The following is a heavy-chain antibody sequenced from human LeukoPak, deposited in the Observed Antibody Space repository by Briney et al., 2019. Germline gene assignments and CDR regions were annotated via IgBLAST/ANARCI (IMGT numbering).Heavy chain of an antibody. Sequence: GGSLRLSCAASGFPLISYAMSCVRQALGKGLEGVSALSINNTYYVDSVKGRFTISRDSSKNTLYRQMNSLRIDDKAVYYCAKAFGNGVSGGNGFFDYCGQGTLVTVSS. CDR1: GFPLISYA. D-gene: IGHD4-23*01. CDR3: AKAFGNGVSGGNGFFDY. CDR2: LSINNT. V-gene: IGHV3-23*01. J-gene: IGHJ4*02.